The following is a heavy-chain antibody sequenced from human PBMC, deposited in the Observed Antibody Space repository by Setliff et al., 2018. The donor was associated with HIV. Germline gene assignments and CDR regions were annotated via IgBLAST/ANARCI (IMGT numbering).Heavy chain of an antibody. J-gene: IGHJ3*02. V-gene: IGHV4-61*09. D-gene: IGHD3-10*01. CDR3: ARGGDGFDI. CDR1: GDSVSSSSNY. CDR2: IYPSGAT. Sequence: SETLSLTCTVSGDSVSSSSNYWSWIRQPAGKGLEWIGHIYPSGATNYNPSLNNRVTISIGTSKNQFSLNLSSVTAADAAVYYCARGGDGFDIWGQGTMVT.